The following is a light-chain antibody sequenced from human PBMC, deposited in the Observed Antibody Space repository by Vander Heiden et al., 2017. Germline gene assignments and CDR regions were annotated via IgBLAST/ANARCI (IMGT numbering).Light chain of an antibody. J-gene: IGLJ2*01. CDR3: YSAADTYVV. CDR1: VLAKKY. Sequence: SYELTQPSSVSVSPGQTARITCSGDVLAKKYVRWFQQKPGQAPVLVIYKDSERPSGIPERFSGSSSGTTVTLTSSGAQVDDEADYYCYSAADTYVVFGGGTKLTVL. CDR2: KDS. V-gene: IGLV3-27*01.